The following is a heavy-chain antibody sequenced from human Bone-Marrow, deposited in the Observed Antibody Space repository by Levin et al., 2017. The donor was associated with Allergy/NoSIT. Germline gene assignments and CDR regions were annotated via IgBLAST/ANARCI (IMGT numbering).Heavy chain of an antibody. D-gene: IGHD5-18*01. CDR2: ISSRSTYI. V-gene: IGHV3-11*03. CDR1: GFAFSDQY. CDR3: ASQTREYTSGFGYFDL. Sequence: GGSLRLSCIASGFAFSDQYMNWVRQAPGKGPEWLSYISSRSTYINYADSVKGRFTISRDNAKDSVFLHMNSLTDEDSAVYYCASQTREYTSGFGYFDLWGRGTLVVVSS. J-gene: IGHJ2*01.